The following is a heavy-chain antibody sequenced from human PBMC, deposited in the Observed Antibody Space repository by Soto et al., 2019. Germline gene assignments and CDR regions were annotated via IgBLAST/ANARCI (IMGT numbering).Heavy chain of an antibody. D-gene: IGHD4-17*01. CDR3: ARVVTKVTSNWFDP. Sequence: QLQLQESGSGLVKPSQTLSLTCAVSGGSISSGGYSWSWIRQPPGKGLEWIGYIYHSGSTYYNPSLKIRVTISVDRSKNQFSLKLSSVTAADTAVYYCARVVTKVTSNWFDPWGQGTLGTVSA. J-gene: IGHJ5*02. CDR1: GGSISSGGYS. V-gene: IGHV4-30-2*01. CDR2: IYHSGST.